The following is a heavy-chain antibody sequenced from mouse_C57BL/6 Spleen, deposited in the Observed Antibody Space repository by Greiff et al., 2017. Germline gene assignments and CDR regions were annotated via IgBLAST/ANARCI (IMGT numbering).Heavy chain of an antibody. CDR2: INPNNGGT. Sequence: VQLQQSGPELVKPGASVKISCTASGYTFTDYYMNWVKQSHGKSLEWIGDINPNNGGTSYNQKFKGKATLTVDTSSSTAYMELRSLTSEDSAVYYYAEGFAYWGQGTLVTVSA. V-gene: IGHV1-26*01. CDR3: AEGFAY. CDR1: GYTFTDYY. J-gene: IGHJ3*01.